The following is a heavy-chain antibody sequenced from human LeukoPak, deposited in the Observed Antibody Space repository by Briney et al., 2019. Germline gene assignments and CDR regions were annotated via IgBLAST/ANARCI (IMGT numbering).Heavy chain of an antibody. CDR1: GYTFTGYY. CDR2: INPSGGST. D-gene: IGHD3-3*01. V-gene: IGHV1-46*01. CDR3: ARDLPLRFLEWGFDY. Sequence: ASVKVSCKASGYTFTGYYMHWVRQAPGQGLEWMGIINPSGGSTSYAQKFQGRVTMTRDMSTSTVYMELSSLRSEDTAVYYCARDLPLRFLEWGFDYWGQGTLVTVSS. J-gene: IGHJ4*02.